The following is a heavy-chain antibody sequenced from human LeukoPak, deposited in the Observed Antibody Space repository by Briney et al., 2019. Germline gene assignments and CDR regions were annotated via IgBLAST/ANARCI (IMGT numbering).Heavy chain of an antibody. D-gene: IGHD6-6*01. CDR2: IIPIFGTA. Sequence: SVKVSCKASGGTFSSYAVSWVRQAPGQGLEWMGGIIPIFGTANYAQKFQGRVTITADESTSTAYMELSSLRSEDTAVYYCARLPLRSIAVGYYGMDVWGQGTTVTVSS. CDR1: GGTFSSYA. CDR3: ARLPLRSIAVGYYGMDV. J-gene: IGHJ6*02. V-gene: IGHV1-69*01.